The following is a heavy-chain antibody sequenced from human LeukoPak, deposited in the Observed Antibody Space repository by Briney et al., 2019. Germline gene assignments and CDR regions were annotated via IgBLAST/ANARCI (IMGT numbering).Heavy chain of an antibody. V-gene: IGHV4-59*11. D-gene: IGHD1-14*01. CDR2: IYYSGST. CDR1: GGSISSHY. Sequence: PSETLSLTCTVSGGSISSHYWSWIRQPPGKGLEWIGYIYYSGSTNYNPSLKSRVTISVDTSKNQFSLKLSSVTAADTAVYYCARINHFYFDYWGQGTLVTVSS. J-gene: IGHJ4*02. CDR3: ARINHFYFDY.